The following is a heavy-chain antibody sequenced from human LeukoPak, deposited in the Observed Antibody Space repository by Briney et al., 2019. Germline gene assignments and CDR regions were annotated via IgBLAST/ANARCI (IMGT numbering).Heavy chain of an antibody. CDR1: GFTFSSYA. V-gene: IGHV3-23*01. D-gene: IGHD3-3*01. J-gene: IGHJ4*02. CDR3: AKIFGVVIGTFDN. Sequence: GASLRLSCAASGFTFSSYAMSWVRQAPGKGLEWVSAISGSGGSTYYADPVKGRFTISRDNSKNTLYLQMNSLRAEDTAVYYCAKIFGVVIGTFDNWGQGTLVTVSS. CDR2: ISGSGGST.